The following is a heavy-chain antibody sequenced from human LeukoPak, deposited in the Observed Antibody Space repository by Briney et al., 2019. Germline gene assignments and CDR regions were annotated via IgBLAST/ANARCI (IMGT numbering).Heavy chain of an antibody. J-gene: IGHJ6*03. D-gene: IGHD6-13*01. CDR1: GYTFTSYD. CDR3: ARGLAKQDYYYYMDV. CDR2: MNPNSGNT. V-gene: IGHV1-8*01. Sequence: ASVKVSCKASGYTFTSYDINWVRQATGQGLEWMGWMNPNSGNTGYAQKFQGRVTMTRNTSISTAYMEQSSLRSEDTAVYYCARGLAKQDYYYYMDVWGKGTTVTVSS.